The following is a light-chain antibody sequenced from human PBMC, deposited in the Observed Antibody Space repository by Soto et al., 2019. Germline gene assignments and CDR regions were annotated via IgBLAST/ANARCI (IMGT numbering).Light chain of an antibody. V-gene: IGKV1-9*01. CDR3: QQLITYPIT. Sequence: DIQITQSPSTLCAAVGDRVTITCLASQGISGYLAWYQQKPGKAPKLLIYAASTLQSGVPSRFSGSGSGTEVTLTFSSLHPEDFATYYCQQLITYPITFGQGTRLEI. J-gene: IGKJ5*01. CDR2: AAS. CDR1: QGISGY.